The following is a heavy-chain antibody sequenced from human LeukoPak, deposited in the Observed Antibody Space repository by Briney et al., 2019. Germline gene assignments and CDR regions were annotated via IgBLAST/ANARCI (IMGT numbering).Heavy chain of an antibody. CDR3: ARESPVVPSASDAFDI. D-gene: IGHD2-2*01. CDR2: TWSDGSNK. CDR1: GFTFSGYG. J-gene: IGHJ3*02. V-gene: IGHV3-33*01. Sequence: GGSLRLSCVASGFTFSGYGMYWVRQAPGKGLEWVAVTWSDGSNKFYADSVKGRFTISRDNSKNTLYLQMNSLRAEDTAVYYCARESPVVPSASDAFDIWGQGTMVTVSS.